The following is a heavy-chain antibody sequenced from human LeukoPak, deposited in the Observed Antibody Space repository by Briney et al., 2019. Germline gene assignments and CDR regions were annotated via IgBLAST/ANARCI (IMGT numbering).Heavy chain of an antibody. CDR3: ARDGHYDILTGYFQD. D-gene: IGHD3-9*01. CDR1: GFTFSDYY. CDR2: ITSSGTTI. Sequence: GGSLRLSCAASGFTFSDYYMSWIRQAPGKGLEWVSYITSSGTTIYYANSVKGRFTISRDNAKNSLYLQMNSLRAEDTAVYYCARDGHYDILTGYFQDWGQGTLVTVSS. J-gene: IGHJ1*01. V-gene: IGHV3-11*01.